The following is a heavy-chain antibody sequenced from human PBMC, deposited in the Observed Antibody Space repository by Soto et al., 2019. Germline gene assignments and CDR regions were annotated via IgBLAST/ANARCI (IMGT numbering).Heavy chain of an antibody. CDR3: ATRPLLPGAP. V-gene: IGHV3-53*01. D-gene: IGHD3-22*01. CDR1: EFPFSSKD. J-gene: IGHJ3*01. CDR2: FYSGGST. Sequence: EVQLVESGGGWIQLGGPLRLSCAASEFPFSSKDMNWFPQAPGKGLEWVPLFYSGGSTYYADPAKGRFTISRDNSKNTLYLQMSSLRAEDTAVYYCATRPLLPGAPWGQGTMVTVSS.